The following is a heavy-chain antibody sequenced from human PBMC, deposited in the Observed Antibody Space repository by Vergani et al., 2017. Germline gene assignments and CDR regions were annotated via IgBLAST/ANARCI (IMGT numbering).Heavy chain of an antibody. CDR2: IIPILGTA. V-gene: IGHV1-69*08. CDR3: AREXVVAATEAVGWFDP. Sequence: QVQLVQSGAEVKKPGSSVKVSCKASGGTFSSYTISWVRQAPGQGLEWMGRIIPILGTANYAQKFQGRVTITADKSTSTAYMELSSLRSEDTAVYYCAREXVVAATEAVGWFDPWGQGTLVTVSS. CDR1: GGTFSSYT. J-gene: IGHJ5*02. D-gene: IGHD2-15*01.